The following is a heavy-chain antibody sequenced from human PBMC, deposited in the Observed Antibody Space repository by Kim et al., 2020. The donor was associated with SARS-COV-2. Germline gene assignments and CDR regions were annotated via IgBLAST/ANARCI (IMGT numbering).Heavy chain of an antibody. CDR2: IWYDGSNK. CDR3: ARAGRYYDSSGYYYEDY. Sequence: GGSLRLSCAASGFTFSSYGMHWVRQAPGKGLEWVAFIWYDGSNKYYADSVKGRFTISRDNSKNTLYLQMNSLRAEDTAVYYCARAGRYYDSSGYYYEDYWGQGTLVTVSS. J-gene: IGHJ4*02. V-gene: IGHV3-33*01. D-gene: IGHD3-22*01. CDR1: GFTFSSYG.